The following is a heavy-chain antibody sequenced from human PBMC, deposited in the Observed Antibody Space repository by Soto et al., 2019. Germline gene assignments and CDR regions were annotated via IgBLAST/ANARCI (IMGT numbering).Heavy chain of an antibody. Sequence: SETLSLTCTVSGGSISSYYWSWIRQPPGKGLEWIGYIYYSGSTNYNPSLKSRVTISVDTSKNQFSLKLSSVTAADTAVYYCARGRIAAAGSPLDYWGQGTLVTVSS. CDR1: GGSISSYY. J-gene: IGHJ4*02. CDR3: ARGRIAAAGSPLDY. CDR2: IYYSGST. V-gene: IGHV4-59*01. D-gene: IGHD6-13*01.